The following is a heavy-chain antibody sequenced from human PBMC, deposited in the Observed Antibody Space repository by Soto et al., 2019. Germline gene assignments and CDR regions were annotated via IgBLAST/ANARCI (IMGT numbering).Heavy chain of an antibody. CDR3: ANSRFTGTDAFDI. D-gene: IGHD2-2*01. V-gene: IGHV3-23*01. Sequence: GGSLRLSCAASGFTFNSFAMTWVRQAPGKGLEWVSIISSSGDGKYYVDSVKGRFTISRDNSKNTLYLQMNSLRAEDTAVYYCANSRFTGTDAFDIWGQGTMVIVSS. J-gene: IGHJ3*02. CDR1: GFTFNSFA. CDR2: ISSSGDGK.